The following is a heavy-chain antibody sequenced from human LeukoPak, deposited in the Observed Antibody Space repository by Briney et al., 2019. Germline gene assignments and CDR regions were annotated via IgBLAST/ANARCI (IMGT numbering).Heavy chain of an antibody. Sequence: GASVKVSCKASGYTFTSYGISWVRQAPGQGLEWMGIINPSGGSTSYAEKFQGRVTMTRDMSTSTVYMELSSLRSEDTAVYYCARDFVVVTATPYNWFDPWGQGTLVTVSS. J-gene: IGHJ5*02. D-gene: IGHD2-21*02. CDR1: GYTFTSYG. CDR2: INPSGGST. V-gene: IGHV1-46*01. CDR3: ARDFVVVTATPYNWFDP.